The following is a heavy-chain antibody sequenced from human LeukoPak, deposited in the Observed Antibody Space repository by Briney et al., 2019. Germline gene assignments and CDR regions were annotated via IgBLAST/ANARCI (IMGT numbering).Heavy chain of an antibody. CDR1: GGSFSGYY. CDR3: ARFSRGHIVVVTAIRAFDY. D-gene: IGHD2-21*02. V-gene: IGHV4-34*01. J-gene: IGHJ4*02. Sequence: SETLSLTCAVYGGSFSGYYWSWIRQPPGKGLEWIGEINHSGSTNYNPSLKSRVTISVDTSKNQFSLKLSSVTAADTAVYYCARFSRGHIVVVTAIRAFDYWGRGTLVTVSS. CDR2: INHSGST.